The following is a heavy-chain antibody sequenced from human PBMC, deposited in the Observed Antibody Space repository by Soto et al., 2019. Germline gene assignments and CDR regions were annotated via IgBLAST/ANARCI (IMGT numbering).Heavy chain of an antibody. V-gene: IGHV4-34*01. J-gene: IGHJ6*02. CDR2: INHSGST. CDR1: GGSFSGYY. D-gene: IGHD6-19*01. CDR3: ARATMRSGRGGGEDV. Sequence: SETLSLTCAVYGGSFSGYYWSWIRQPPGKGLEWIGEINHSGSTNYNPSLKSRVTISVDTSKNQFSLKLSSVTAADTAVYYCARATMRSGRGGGEDVWGQGNTVTVSS.